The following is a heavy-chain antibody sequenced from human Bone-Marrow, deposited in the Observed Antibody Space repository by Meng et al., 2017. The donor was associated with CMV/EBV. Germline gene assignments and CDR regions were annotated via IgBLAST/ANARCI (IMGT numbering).Heavy chain of an antibody. CDR1: GFTFSSYG. J-gene: IGHJ6*02. CDR2: IRYDGSNK. V-gene: IGHV3-30*02. CDR3: AKDVLTVSLYYYYGMDV. Sequence: GGFLRLSCAASGFTFSSYGMHWVRQAPGKGLEWVAFIRYDGSNKYYADSVKGRFTISRDNSKNTLYLQMNSLRAEDTAVYYCAKDVLTVSLYYYYGMDVWGQGTTVTVSS. D-gene: IGHD4-11*01.